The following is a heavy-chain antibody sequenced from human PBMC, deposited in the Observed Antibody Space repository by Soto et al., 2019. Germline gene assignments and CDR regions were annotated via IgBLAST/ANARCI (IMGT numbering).Heavy chain of an antibody. Sequence: GALRLSCAASEFIFSGYGMHWDRQAPGKGLEWVAVISFDGNYKYYADSVKGRFTTSRDNSKNTLYLQMNSLRVEDTSVYYCAKNKQRHGDYVYYFDYWGQGTLVTVSS. CDR3: AKNKQRHGDYVYYFDY. V-gene: IGHV3-30*18. J-gene: IGHJ4*02. CDR2: ISFDGNYK. D-gene: IGHD4-17*01. CDR1: EFIFSGYG.